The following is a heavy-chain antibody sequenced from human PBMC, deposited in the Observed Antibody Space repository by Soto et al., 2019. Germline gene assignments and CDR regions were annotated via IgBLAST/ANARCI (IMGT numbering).Heavy chain of an antibody. CDR3: AKSSEGYSYGTIDY. CDR2: ISGSGGST. D-gene: IGHD5-18*01. V-gene: IGHV3-23*01. J-gene: IGHJ4*02. Sequence: EVQLLESGGGLVQPGGSLRLSCAASGFTFSSYAMSWVRQAPGKGLEWGSAISGSGGSTYYADSVKSRFTISRDNSKNTLYLQMNSLRAEDTAVYYCAKSSEGYSYGTIDYWGQGTLVTVSS. CDR1: GFTFSSYA.